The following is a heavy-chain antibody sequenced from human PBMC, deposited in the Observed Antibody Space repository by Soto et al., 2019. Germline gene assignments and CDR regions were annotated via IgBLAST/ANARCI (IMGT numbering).Heavy chain of an antibody. J-gene: IGHJ3*02. D-gene: IGHD4-17*01. CDR2: ISAYNGNT. Sequence: QVQLVQSGAEVKKPGASVKVSCKASGYTFTSYGISWVRQAPGQGLEWMGWISAYNGNTNYAQKLQGRVTMTTDTSTSTADMELRSLRSDDMAVYYCARDQTGYGGQGLDAFDIWGQGTMVTVSS. CDR3: ARDQTGYGGQGLDAFDI. V-gene: IGHV1-18*03. CDR1: GYTFTSYG.